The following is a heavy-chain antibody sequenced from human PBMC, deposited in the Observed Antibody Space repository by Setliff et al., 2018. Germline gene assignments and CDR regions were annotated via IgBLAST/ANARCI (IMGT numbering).Heavy chain of an antibody. CDR1: GGSISSYY. CDR2: IYIGGSA. J-gene: IGHJ6*03. CDR3: AREQWLDPPGYYYMDV. Sequence: SEDPSLTCTVSGGSISSYYWSWIRQPAGKGLEWIGHIYIGGSANYNPSLKSRVTMSIDTSKNQFSLKLNSVTAADMAVYYCAREQWLDPPGYYYMDVWAKGTTVTVSS. V-gene: IGHV4-4*07. D-gene: IGHD6-19*01.